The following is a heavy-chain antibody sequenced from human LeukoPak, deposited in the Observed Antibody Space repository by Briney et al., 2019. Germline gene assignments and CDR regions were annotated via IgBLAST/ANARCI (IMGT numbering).Heavy chain of an antibody. CDR1: GFTFRGYA. V-gene: IGHV3-30*10. J-gene: IGHJ4*02. CDR3: ARDRSLSSFGELFL. D-gene: IGHD3-10*01. CDR2: VSYDETSK. Sequence: GGSLRLSCAPSGFTFRGYAVHWVRQAPGRGLEWVAVVSYDETSKYYTDSVKGRFTISRDNSKNTVYLQMTNLRAEDTALYYCARDRSLSSFGELFLWGQGTLVTVPS.